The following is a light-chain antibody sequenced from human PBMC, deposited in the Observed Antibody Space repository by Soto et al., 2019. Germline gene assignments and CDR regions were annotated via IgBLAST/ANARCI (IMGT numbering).Light chain of an antibody. CDR1: ESIANY. V-gene: IGKV1-39*01. Sequence: DIQMTQSPSSLSASVGDRVTITCRASESIANYLNWYQQKPGKAPNLLIYAASTLQTGVPSRFSGSGSGTDFTLTISSLQTEDSATYFCQQSYISPYTFGQGTKLDI. CDR2: AAS. J-gene: IGKJ2*01. CDR3: QQSYISPYT.